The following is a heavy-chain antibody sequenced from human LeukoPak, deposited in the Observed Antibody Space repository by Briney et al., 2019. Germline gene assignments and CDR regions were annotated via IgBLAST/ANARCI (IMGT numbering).Heavy chain of an antibody. J-gene: IGHJ4*02. V-gene: IGHV3-7*03. CDR1: GFSFVGYW. CDR3: AKVDNWKYGHHDF. CDR2: INQDGSET. Sequence: PGGSLRLSCAVSGFSFVGYWMTWVRQAPGKGLEWVANINQDGSETYYVDSVKGRFTISRDNSKYTLSLQMNSLRTEDTAVYYCAKVDNWKYGHHDFWGQGTLVTVSS. D-gene: IGHD1-1*01.